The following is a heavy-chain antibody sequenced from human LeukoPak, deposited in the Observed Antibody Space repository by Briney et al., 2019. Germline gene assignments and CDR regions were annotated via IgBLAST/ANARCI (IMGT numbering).Heavy chain of an antibody. CDR1: GGSISSYY. J-gene: IGHJ4*02. Sequence: PSETLSLTCTVSGGSISSYYWSWIRQPPGKGLEWIGYIYYSGSTNYNPSLKSRVTISVDTSKNQFSLKLSSVTAADTAVYYCVGDSLAPWSGQDLYYFDYWGQGTLVTVSS. CDR3: VGDSLAPWSGQDLYYFDY. CDR2: IYYSGST. V-gene: IGHV4-59*01. D-gene: IGHD3-3*01.